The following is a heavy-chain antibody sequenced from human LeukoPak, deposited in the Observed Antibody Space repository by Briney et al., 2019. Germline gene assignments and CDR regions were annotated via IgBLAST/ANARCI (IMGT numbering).Heavy chain of an antibody. V-gene: IGHV4-34*01. CDR1: GGSFSGYY. CDR2: INHSGST. Sequence: PSETRSLTCAVYGGSFSGYYWTWIRQPPGKGLEWIGEINHSGSTNYNPSLKSRVTISVDTSKNQFSLKLSSVTAADTAVYYCARRGVRGVPDYWGQGTLVTVSS. J-gene: IGHJ4*02. D-gene: IGHD3-10*01. CDR3: ARRGVRGVPDY.